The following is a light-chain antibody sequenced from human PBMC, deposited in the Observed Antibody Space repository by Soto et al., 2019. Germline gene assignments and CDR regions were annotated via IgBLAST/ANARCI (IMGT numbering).Light chain of an antibody. J-gene: IGKJ1*01. CDR3: QHSNTWLRT. V-gene: IGKV3-15*01. CDR2: GAS. Sequence: EIVMTQSPATLSVSPGERATLSCRASQRFSSNLACYQQKPGQAPLLLIYGASTSATGVPPRFSGSGSGTDFTLTIISLQSEDFAVYYCQHSNTWLRTFGQGTKVEI. CDR1: QRFSSN.